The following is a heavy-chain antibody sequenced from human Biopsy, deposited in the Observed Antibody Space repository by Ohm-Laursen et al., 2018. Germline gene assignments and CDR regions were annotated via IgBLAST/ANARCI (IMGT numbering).Heavy chain of an antibody. CDR3: VGGQRGPPIGVTVPGDAFDL. D-gene: IGHD2/OR15-2a*01. CDR2: RIPYFNTI. J-gene: IGHJ3*01. Sequence: SCKASGVTFDTYAFGWVRQAPGQGLEWMGGRIPYFNTIYYARNFQDRAVITADRSARTTDMQLSGLRPDDTAVYYCVGGQRGPPIGVTVPGDAFDLWGPGTMVTVSP. V-gene: IGHV1-69*01. CDR1: GVTFDTYA.